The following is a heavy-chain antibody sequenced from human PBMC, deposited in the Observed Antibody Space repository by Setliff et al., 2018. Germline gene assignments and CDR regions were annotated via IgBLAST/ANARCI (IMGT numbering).Heavy chain of an antibody. D-gene: IGHD3-22*01. CDR2: FYISGTT. J-gene: IGHJ5*02. CDR1: GDSISSYF. CDR3: ARDTSSDWAAWFDP. V-gene: IGHV4-4*07. Sequence: SETLSLTCSVSGDSISSYFWTWIRQPAGKGLEWIGRFYISGTTTYNPSLKSRVTMSADTSKNQFSLKLSSVTAADTAVYYCARDTSSDWAAWFDPWSQGILVTVSS.